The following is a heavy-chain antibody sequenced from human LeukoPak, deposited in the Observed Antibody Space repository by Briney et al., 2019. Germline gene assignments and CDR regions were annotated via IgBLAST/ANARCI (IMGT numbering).Heavy chain of an antibody. V-gene: IGHV3-48*03. CDR2: ISTSGGTI. CDR1: GFPFSNYE. CDR3: ARAGPSSSWHQFDY. D-gene: IGHD6-13*01. J-gene: IGHJ4*02. Sequence: QPGGSLRLSCAASGFPFSNYEMNWVRQAPGKGLEWVSYISTSGGTIYYADSVKGRFTISRDNSKNTLYLQMNRLRAEDTAVYYCARAGPSSSWHQFDYWGQGTLVTVSS.